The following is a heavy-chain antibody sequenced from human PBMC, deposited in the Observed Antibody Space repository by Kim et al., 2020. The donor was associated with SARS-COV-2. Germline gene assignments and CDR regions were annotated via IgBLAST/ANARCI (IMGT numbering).Heavy chain of an antibody. D-gene: IGHD3-10*01. CDR1: GGSISSSNW. CDR2: IYHSGST. CDR3: ARVVWGSGSYNYYYYYGMDV. Sequence: SETLSLTCAVSGGSISSSNWWSWVRQPPGKGLEWIGEIYHSGSTNYNPSLKSRVTISVDKSKNQFSLKLSSVTAADTAVYYCARVVWGSGSYNYYYYYGMDVWGQGTTVTVSS. J-gene: IGHJ6*02. V-gene: IGHV4-4*02.